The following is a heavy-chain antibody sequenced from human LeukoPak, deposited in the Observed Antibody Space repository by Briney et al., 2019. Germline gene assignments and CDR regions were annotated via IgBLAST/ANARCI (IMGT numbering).Heavy chain of an antibody. J-gene: IGHJ4*02. V-gene: IGHV3-7*01. Sequence: GGSLRLSCAASGFTFSSYAMSWVRQAPGKGLEWVANIKQDGSEKYYVDPVKGRFTISRDNAKNSLYLQMNSLRAEDTAVYYCASSIYDYLDYWGQGTLVTVSS. CDR2: IKQDGSEK. D-gene: IGHD3-16*01. CDR3: ASSIYDYLDY. CDR1: GFTFSSYA.